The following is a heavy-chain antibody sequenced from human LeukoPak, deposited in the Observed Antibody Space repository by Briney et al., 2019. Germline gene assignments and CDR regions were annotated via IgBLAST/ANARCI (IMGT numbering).Heavy chain of an antibody. Sequence: TSQTLSLTCDIPGDSASGSAVGWHWIRQSPSGGPQWLGKTYYWSKWYFDYADSVKSRMTISPDTSKNKFSLRLGSVTPADTAVYFCARSKNYAFDYWGPGALVTVSS. CDR2: TYYWSKWYF. D-gene: IGHD1-7*01. CDR3: ARSKNYAFDY. V-gene: IGHV6-1*01. J-gene: IGHJ4*02. CDR1: GDSASGSAVG.